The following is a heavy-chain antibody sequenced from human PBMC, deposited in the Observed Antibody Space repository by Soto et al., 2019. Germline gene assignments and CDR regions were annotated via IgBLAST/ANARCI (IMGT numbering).Heavy chain of an antibody. Sequence: ASVKVSCKVSGYTFTSYYMHWVRQAPGQGLEWMGIINPSGGSTSYAQKFQGRVTMTRDTSTSTVYMELSSLRSEDTAVYYCAPESGSDAFDIWGQGTMVTVSS. D-gene: IGHD5-12*01. CDR3: APESGSDAFDI. CDR1: GYTFTSYY. J-gene: IGHJ3*02. V-gene: IGHV1-46*01. CDR2: INPSGGST.